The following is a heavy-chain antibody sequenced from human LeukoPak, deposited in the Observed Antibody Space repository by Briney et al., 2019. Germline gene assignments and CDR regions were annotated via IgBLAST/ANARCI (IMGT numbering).Heavy chain of an antibody. CDR3: ARVGYSYGRHFDY. CDR1: GGSISSSSYY. D-gene: IGHD5-18*01. CDR2: IYYSGST. V-gene: IGHV4-39*07. Sequence: PSETLSLTCTVSGGSISSSSYYRGWIRQPPGKGLEWIGSIYYSGSTYYNPSLKSRVTISVDTSKNQFSLKLSSVTAADTAVYYCARVGYSYGRHFDYWGQGTLVTVSS. J-gene: IGHJ4*02.